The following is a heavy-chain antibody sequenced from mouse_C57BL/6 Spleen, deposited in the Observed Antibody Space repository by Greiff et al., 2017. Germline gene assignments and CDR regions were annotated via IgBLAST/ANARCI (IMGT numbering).Heavy chain of an antibody. Sequence: QVQLQQPGAELVKPGASVKLSCKASGYTFTSYWMHWVKQRPGQGLEWIGMIPPNSGSTNYNEKFKSKATLTVDKSSSTAYMQRSSLTSEDSAVYYCARDYGSSSYAMDYWGQGTSVTVSS. CDR2: IPPNSGST. J-gene: IGHJ4*01. V-gene: IGHV1-64*01. D-gene: IGHD1-1*01. CDR1: GYTFTSYW. CDR3: ARDYGSSSYAMDY.